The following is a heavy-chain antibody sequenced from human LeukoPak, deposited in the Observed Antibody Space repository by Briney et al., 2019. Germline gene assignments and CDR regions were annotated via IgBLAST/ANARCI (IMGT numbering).Heavy chain of an antibody. D-gene: IGHD4-23*01. CDR3: ARHHTGTTIRWDY. Sequence: PSETLSLTCTVSGGSFSGTFFYWGWIRQPPGKGLEWIGSILHSGSGYYNPSLKSRVTISVDTSDNHFSLKLTSVTAADTAIYYCARHHTGTTIRWDYWGQGTLATVSS. CDR1: GGSFSGTFFY. CDR2: ILHSGSG. J-gene: IGHJ4*02. V-gene: IGHV4-39*01.